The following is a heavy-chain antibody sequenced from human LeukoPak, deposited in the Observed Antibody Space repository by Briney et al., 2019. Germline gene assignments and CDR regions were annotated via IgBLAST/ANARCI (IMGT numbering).Heavy chain of an antibody. J-gene: IGHJ4*02. CDR3: AKGSWCLEG. V-gene: IGHV3-30*18. CDR1: GFTFSSYG. CDR2: ISYDGSNK. D-gene: IGHD2-8*01. Sequence: GSLRLSCAASGFTFSSYGMHWVRQAPGKGLEWVAVISYDGSNKYYADSVKGRFTISRDNSKNTLYLQMNSLRAEDTAVYYCAKGSWCLEGWGQGTLVTVSS.